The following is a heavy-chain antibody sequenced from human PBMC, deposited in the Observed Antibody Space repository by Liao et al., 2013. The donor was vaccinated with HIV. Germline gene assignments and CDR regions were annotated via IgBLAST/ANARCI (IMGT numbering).Heavy chain of an antibody. V-gene: IGHV4-39*07. CDR1: GGSISSSSYY. D-gene: IGHD6-13*01. CDR2: IYYSGDT. Sequence: QLQLQESGPGLVKPSETLSLTCTVSGGSISSSSYYWGWIRQPPGKGLEWIGSIYYSGDTFYNPSLKSRVTISLDTSKNQFSLKLSSVTAADTAVYYCARSRRYYFDYWGQGTLVTVSS. J-gene: IGHJ4*02. CDR3: ARSRRYYFDY.